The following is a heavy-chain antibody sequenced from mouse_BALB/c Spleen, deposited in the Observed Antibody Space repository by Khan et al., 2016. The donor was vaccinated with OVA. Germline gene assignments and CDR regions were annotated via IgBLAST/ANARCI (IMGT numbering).Heavy chain of an antibody. CDR2: IYPGYVNT. CDR1: GYTFTSYY. J-gene: IGHJ4*01. Sequence: QVQLQQSGPELVKPGASVRISCKASGYTFTSYYIHWVKQRPGQGLEWIGWIYPGYVNTTYNENFKGKATLTADKSSSTAYMQLSSLTSEDSAVYFCARWGGNYPSYAMDYWGQGTSVTVSA. D-gene: IGHD2-1*01. CDR3: ARWGGNYPSYAMDY. V-gene: IGHV1S56*01.